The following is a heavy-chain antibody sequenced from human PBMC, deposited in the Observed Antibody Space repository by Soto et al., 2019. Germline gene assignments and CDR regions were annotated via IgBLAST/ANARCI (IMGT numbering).Heavy chain of an antibody. D-gene: IGHD6-19*01. J-gene: IGHJ4*02. Sequence: QVQLVESGGGVVQPGRSLRLSCAASGFTFSSYGMHWVRQAPGKGLEWVAVISYDGSNKYYADSVKGRFTISRDNSKNTLYLQMNSLRAEDTAVYYCAKDYSSGWLTDYWGQGTLVTVSS. CDR1: GFTFSSYG. CDR2: ISYDGSNK. V-gene: IGHV3-30*18. CDR3: AKDYSSGWLTDY.